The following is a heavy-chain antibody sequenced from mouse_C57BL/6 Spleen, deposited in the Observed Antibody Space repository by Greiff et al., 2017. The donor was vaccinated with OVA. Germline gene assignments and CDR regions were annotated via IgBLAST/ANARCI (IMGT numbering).Heavy chain of an antibody. V-gene: IGHV5-9*01. Sequence: EVKLVESGGGLVKPGGSLKLSCAASGFTFSSYTMSWVRQTPEKRLEWVATISGGGGNTYYPDSVKGRFPISRDNAKNTLYLQMSSLRSEDTALYYCARHDYGSSYFSYWYFDVWGTGTTVTVSS. CDR3: ARHDYGSSYFSYWYFDV. CDR2: ISGGGGNT. CDR1: GFTFSSYT. D-gene: IGHD1-1*01. J-gene: IGHJ1*03.